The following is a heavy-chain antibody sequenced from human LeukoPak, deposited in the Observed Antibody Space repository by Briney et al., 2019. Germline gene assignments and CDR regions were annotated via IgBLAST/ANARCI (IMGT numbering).Heavy chain of an antibody. D-gene: IGHD7-27*01. J-gene: IGHJ3*02. Sequence: SQTLSLTCAVSGGSISSGGYSWSWIRQPPGKGLEWIGYIYHSGSTYYNPSLKSRVTISVDRSKNQFSLKLSSVTAADTAVYYCPRETDNGGNEDVFDIGGQGTMVTVSS. V-gene: IGHV4-30-2*01. CDR3: PRETDNGGNEDVFDI. CDR2: IYHSGST. CDR1: GGSISSGGYS.